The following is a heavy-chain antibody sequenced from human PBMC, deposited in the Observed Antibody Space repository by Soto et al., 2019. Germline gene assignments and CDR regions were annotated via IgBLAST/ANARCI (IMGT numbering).Heavy chain of an antibody. J-gene: IGHJ6*02. Sequence: GGSLRLSCAASGFTLSSYDMHWVRQAPGKGLEWVAVISYDGSKKYYGDSVKGRFTISRENSKNALYLQINSLRAEDTAVYYCAKVMVGGAADTGYYYGLDAWGQGTTVTVSS. D-gene: IGHD6-25*01. CDR1: GFTLSSYD. CDR2: ISYDGSKK. V-gene: IGHV3-30*18. CDR3: AKVMVGGAADTGYYYGLDA.